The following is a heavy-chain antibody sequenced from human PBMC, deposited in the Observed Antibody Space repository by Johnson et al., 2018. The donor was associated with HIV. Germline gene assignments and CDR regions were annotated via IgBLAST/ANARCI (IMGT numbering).Heavy chain of an antibody. D-gene: IGHD5-24*01. CDR2: TWYDGNNK. Sequence: QVQLVESGGGLVQPGRSLRLSCAASGFTFDDYAMHWVRQAPGKGLEWVAVTWYDGNNKNYADSVKGRFTMARDNSKNTLYLQMNSLRAEDTAVYYCARDEEMATIFNAFDIWGQGTMVTVSS. CDR1: GFTFDDYA. V-gene: IGHV3-33*08. J-gene: IGHJ3*02. CDR3: ARDEEMATIFNAFDI.